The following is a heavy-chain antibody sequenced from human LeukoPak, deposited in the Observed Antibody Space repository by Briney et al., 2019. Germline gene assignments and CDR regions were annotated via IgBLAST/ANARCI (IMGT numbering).Heavy chain of an antibody. CDR2: ICAYNGNT. CDR1: GYTFTSYD. J-gene: IGHJ4*02. CDR3: ARGADGDY. Sequence: ASVKVSCKASGYTFTSYDISWVRHAPGQGLEWMGWICAYNGNTNYAQKFQGRVTMTTDTSTTTAYMDLRSLRSDDTAVYYCARGADGDYWGQGTLVTVSS. V-gene: IGHV1-18*01.